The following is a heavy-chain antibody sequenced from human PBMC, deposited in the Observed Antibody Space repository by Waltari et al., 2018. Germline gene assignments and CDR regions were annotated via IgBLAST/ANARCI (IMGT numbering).Heavy chain of an antibody. CDR2: IIPILGIA. V-gene: IGHV1-69*02. CDR1: GGTFSSYT. J-gene: IGHJ3*02. Sequence: QVQLVQSGDEVKKPGSSVKVSCKASGGTFSSYTISWVRQAPGQGLEWMGRIIPILGIANYAQKFQGRVTITADKSTSTAYMELSSLRSEDTAVYYCARVYCSGGSCYSAFDIWGQGTMVTVSS. D-gene: IGHD2-15*01. CDR3: ARVYCSGGSCYSAFDI.